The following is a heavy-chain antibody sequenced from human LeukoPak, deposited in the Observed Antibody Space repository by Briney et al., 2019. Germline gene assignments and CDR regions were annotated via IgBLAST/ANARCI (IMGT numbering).Heavy chain of an antibody. CDR1: GFTFDDYG. CDR3: ARAGYSNGRFDY. J-gene: IGHJ4*02. Sequence: GGSLRLSCAASGFTFDDYGMSWVRQAPGKGLEWVSGINWNGGSTGYADSVKGRFTISRDNAKNTLYLQMNSLRAEDTAVYYCARAGYSNGRFDYWGQGTLVTVSS. V-gene: IGHV3-20*04. D-gene: IGHD6-19*01. CDR2: INWNGGST.